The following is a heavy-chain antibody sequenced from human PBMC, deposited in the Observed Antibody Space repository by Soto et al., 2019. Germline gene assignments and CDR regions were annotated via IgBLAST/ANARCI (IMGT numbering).Heavy chain of an antibody. CDR2: IYSGGSA. D-gene: IGHD3-10*01. V-gene: IGHV3-53*01. J-gene: IGHJ4*02. CDR3: GRVLHYGSGD. Sequence: GGSLRLSCAASGFTVSSNYMSWVRQAPGKGLEWVSVIYSGGSAYYADSVEGGLTISRDNSKNTLYLQLNSLRADDTAVYYCGRVLHYGSGDWGQGTLDTV. CDR1: GFTVSSNY.